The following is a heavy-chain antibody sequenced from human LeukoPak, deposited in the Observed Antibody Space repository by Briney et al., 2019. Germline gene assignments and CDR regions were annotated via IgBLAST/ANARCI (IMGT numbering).Heavy chain of an antibody. CDR1: GFTVSSNY. J-gene: IGHJ4*02. Sequence: GGSLRLSCAASGFTVSSNYMSWVRQAPGKGLEWVSVIYSGGSTYYADSVKGRFTISRDNSKNTLYLQMNSLRAEDTAVYYCARETPLRFGELLGHFDYWGQGTLVTVSS. CDR3: ARETPLRFGELLGHFDY. CDR2: IYSGGST. D-gene: IGHD3-10*01. V-gene: IGHV3-53*01.